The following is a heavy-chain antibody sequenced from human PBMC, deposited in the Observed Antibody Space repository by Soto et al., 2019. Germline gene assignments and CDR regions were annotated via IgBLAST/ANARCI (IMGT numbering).Heavy chain of an antibody. D-gene: IGHD1-26*01. Sequence: DVQLVESGGGLVRPGGSLRLSCTASGFTFSYYWMTWFRQAPGKGLEWVAHIKQDGSEKDYVDSVKGRFSLSRDTARNSLFLQLNSLRVEDTAIYFSGRETSGTLAVDYWGQGILVDVSS. CDR3: GRETSGTLAVDY. CDR1: GFTFSYYW. CDR2: IKQDGSEK. J-gene: IGHJ4*02. V-gene: IGHV3-7*01.